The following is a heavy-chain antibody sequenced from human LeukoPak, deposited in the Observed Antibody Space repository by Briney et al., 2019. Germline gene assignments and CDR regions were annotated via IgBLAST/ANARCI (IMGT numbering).Heavy chain of an antibody. CDR2: ISGSGSTI. J-gene: IGHJ4*02. Sequence: GGSLRLSCEASGFTLSSYRMNWVRQAPGKGLEWVSYISGSGSTIYYADSVKGRFTISRDNAKNLLYLQMNSLGADDTAVYYCARTVTTDYWGQGTLVTVSS. D-gene: IGHD4-17*01. CDR3: ARTVTTDY. V-gene: IGHV3-48*03. CDR1: GFTLSSYR.